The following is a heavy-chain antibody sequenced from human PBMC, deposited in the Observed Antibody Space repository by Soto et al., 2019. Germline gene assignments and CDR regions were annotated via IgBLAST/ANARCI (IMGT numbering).Heavy chain of an antibody. Sequence: EVQLVESGGGLVQTGGSLRLSCVASGFTFSSYSMTWVRQAPGKGLEWISYISSTASTIFYADSVKGRFTISRDNAGNTLYLQMNSLRAEDTAVYYCARLTAFDYWGQGTLVTVSS. J-gene: IGHJ4*02. V-gene: IGHV3-48*04. CDR1: GFTFSSYS. CDR3: ARLTAFDY. CDR2: ISSTASTI.